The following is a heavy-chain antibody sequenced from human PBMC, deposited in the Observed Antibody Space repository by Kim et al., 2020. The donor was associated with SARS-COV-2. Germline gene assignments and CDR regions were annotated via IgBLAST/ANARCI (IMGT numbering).Heavy chain of an antibody. CDR3: ARGVGYSYGYHFDY. CDR1: GGSISSGGYY. V-gene: IGHV4-31*03. D-gene: IGHD5-18*01. CDR2: IYYSGST. Sequence: SETLSPTCTVSGGSISSGGYYWSWIRQHPGKGLEWIGYIYYSGSTYYNPSLKSRVTISVETSKNQFSLKLSSVTAADTAVYYCARGVGYSYGYHFDYWGQGTLVTVSS. J-gene: IGHJ4*02.